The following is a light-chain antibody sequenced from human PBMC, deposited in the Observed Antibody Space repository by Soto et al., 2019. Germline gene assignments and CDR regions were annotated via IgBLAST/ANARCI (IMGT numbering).Light chain of an antibody. J-gene: IGKJ5*01. CDR1: QSVGSSY. V-gene: IGKV3-20*01. CDR2: GAS. Sequence: EIVLTQFPGTLSLSPGERATLSCRASQSVGSSYLAWYQQKPGQAPKLLIYGASRRATGFPDRFSGSGSGTDFTLTISRLEPEDFAVYYCQQYGSSPPSITFGQGTRLEIK. CDR3: QQYGSSPPSIT.